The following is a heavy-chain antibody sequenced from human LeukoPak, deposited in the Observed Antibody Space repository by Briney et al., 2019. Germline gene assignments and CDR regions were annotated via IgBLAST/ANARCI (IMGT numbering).Heavy chain of an antibody. CDR1: GGSISSYY. CDR2: IYHSGST. CDR3: ARETLVFRYFDD. J-gene: IGHJ4*02. D-gene: IGHD3-9*01. Sequence: SETLSLTCTVSGGSISSYYWSWIRQPPGKGLEWIGNIYHSGSTYYNPSLKSRVTISVDRSKNQFSLKLSSVTAADTAVYYCARETLVFRYFDDWGQGTLVTVSS. V-gene: IGHV4-59*12.